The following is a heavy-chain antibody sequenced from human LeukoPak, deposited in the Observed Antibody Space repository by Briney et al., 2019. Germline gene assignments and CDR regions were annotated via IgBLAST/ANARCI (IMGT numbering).Heavy chain of an antibody. CDR3: TTYKGGSLGY. CDR2: IKSKTDGGTT. J-gene: IGHJ4*02. V-gene: IGHV3-15*01. Sequence: GGSLRLSCAASEFSVGSNYMTWVRQAPGKGLEWVGRIKSKTDGGTTDYAAPVKGRFTISRDDSKNTLYLQMNSLKTEDTAVYYCTTYKGGSLGYWGQGTLVTVSS. D-gene: IGHD1-14*01. CDR1: EFSVGSNY.